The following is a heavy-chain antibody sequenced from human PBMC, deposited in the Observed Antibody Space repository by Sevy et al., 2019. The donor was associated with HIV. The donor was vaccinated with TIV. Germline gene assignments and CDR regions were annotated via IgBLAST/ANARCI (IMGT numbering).Heavy chain of an antibody. D-gene: IGHD1-1*01. CDR1: GFTFSSYI. Sequence: GSLRLSCAASGFTFSSYIMNWVRQAPGKGLEWVSYISSSSSTIYYADSVKGRFTISRDNAKNSLYLQMNSLRAEDTAVYYCARDLRSRGWFDPWGQGTLVTVPS. V-gene: IGHV3-48*01. CDR3: ARDLRSRGWFDP. CDR2: ISSSSSTI. J-gene: IGHJ5*02.